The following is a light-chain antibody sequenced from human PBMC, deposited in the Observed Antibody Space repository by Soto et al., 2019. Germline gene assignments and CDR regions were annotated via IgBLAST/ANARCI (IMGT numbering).Light chain of an antibody. CDR3: QQYNSYSRT. CDR1: QTISSW. Sequence: DIQMTQSPSTLSGSVGDRVTITCRASQTISSWLAWYQQKPGKGPKLLIYDASSLESGVPSRFSGSGSGTEFTLTISSLQPDDFAIYYCQQYNSYSRTFGQGTKVEIK. CDR2: DAS. J-gene: IGKJ1*01. V-gene: IGKV1-5*01.